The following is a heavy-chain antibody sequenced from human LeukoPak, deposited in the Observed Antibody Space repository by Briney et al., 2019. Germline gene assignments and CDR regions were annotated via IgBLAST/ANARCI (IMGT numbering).Heavy chain of an antibody. CDR1: VGSFSGYY. CDR2: IKHSGST. J-gene: IGHJ5*02. D-gene: IGHD6-13*01. V-gene: IGHV4-34*01. Sequence: PSETLSLTCAVYVGSFSGYYWSWIRQPPGKGLEWIGEIKHSGSTNYNSSLKSRVTISVDTSKNQFSLKLSSVTAADTAVYYCARGRSSWKLAGRVRNWFDPWGQGTLVTVSS. CDR3: ARGRSSWKLAGRVRNWFDP.